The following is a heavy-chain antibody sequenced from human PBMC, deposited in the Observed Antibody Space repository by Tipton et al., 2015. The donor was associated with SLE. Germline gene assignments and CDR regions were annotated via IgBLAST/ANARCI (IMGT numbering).Heavy chain of an antibody. CDR1: SDSFRTNY. J-gene: IGHJ1*01. CDR2: IFVSGTT. Sequence: TLSLTCTVSSDSFRTNYWSWIRQPAGGGLEWIGYIFVSGTTNYNPSLKSRLTISADTAKNQISLKLTSVTAADTAVYYCARVGKETYGGSEYFRDWGQGTPVTVSS. CDR3: ARVGKETYGGSEYFRD. D-gene: IGHD1-26*01. V-gene: IGHV4-4*08.